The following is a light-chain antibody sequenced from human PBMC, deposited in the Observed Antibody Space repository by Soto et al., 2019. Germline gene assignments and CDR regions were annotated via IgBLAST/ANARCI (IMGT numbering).Light chain of an antibody. Sequence: EIVMTQSPATLSVSPGERVTLSCRASQSVSNNLAWYQQKPGQAPRLLIYGATATATGIPARFSGSGSGTEFTLTISSLQSEDFAFYYCQQHNDWPLTFGGGTKAEIK. CDR3: QQHNDWPLT. J-gene: IGKJ4*01. V-gene: IGKV3-15*01. CDR2: GAT. CDR1: QSVSNN.